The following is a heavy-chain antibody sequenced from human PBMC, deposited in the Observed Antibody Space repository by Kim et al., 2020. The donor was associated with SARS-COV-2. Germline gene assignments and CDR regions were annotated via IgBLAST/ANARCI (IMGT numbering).Heavy chain of an antibody. V-gene: IGHV3-74*01. D-gene: IGHD2-15*01. CDR2: T. CDR3: VRLVVAAPFDF. Sequence: TSYADSVKGRLTISRDNAKNTRYLQMNSLRAEDTAVYYCVRLVVAAPFDFWGQGTLVTVSS. J-gene: IGHJ4*02.